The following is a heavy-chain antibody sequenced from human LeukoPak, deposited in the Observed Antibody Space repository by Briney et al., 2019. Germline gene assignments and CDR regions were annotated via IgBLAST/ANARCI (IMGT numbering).Heavy chain of an antibody. Sequence: SETLSLTCTVSGGSISSYYWSWIRQPAGKGLEWIGRIYTSGSTNYNPSLKSRVTMPVDTSKYQFSLKLSSVTAADTAVYYCARDSQNSIAVAGPYDAFDIWGQGTMVTVSS. CDR1: GGSISSYY. J-gene: IGHJ3*02. CDR3: ARDSQNSIAVAGPYDAFDI. V-gene: IGHV4-4*07. CDR2: IYTSGST. D-gene: IGHD6-19*01.